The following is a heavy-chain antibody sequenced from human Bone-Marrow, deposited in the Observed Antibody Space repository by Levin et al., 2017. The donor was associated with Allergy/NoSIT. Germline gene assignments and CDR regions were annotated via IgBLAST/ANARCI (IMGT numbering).Heavy chain of an antibody. CDR3: AKGVSSIDSSVYRDCYYNYMDV. V-gene: IGHV3-23*01. D-gene: IGHD5/OR15-5a*01. J-gene: IGHJ6*03. CDR2: IGGSGTNT. CDR1: GFIFNTFA. Sequence: GGSLRLSCAASGFIFNTFALSWVRQTPGKGLEWVSTIGGSGTNTYYADSVRGRFTISRDNSGNTLYLQMNSLRAEDTAIYFCAKGVSSIDSSVYRDCYYNYMDVWGRGTTVTVSS.